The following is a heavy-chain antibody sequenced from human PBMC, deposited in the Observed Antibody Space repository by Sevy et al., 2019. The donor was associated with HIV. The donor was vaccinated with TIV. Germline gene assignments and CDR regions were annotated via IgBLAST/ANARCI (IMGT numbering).Heavy chain of an antibody. D-gene: IGHD5-18*01. CDR2: ITSGGSGT. J-gene: IGHJ4*02. CDR1: GYTFSHYA. V-gene: IGHV3-23*01. CDR3: AKDRGRTAMIALES. Sequence: GGSLRLSCEASGYTFSHYAMSWVRQAPGKGLEWVSAITSGGSGTYYAGSVKGRFAFPMDNSKDTLYLQLRSLRPEDTAIYYCAKDRGRTAMIALESWGQGTLVTVSS.